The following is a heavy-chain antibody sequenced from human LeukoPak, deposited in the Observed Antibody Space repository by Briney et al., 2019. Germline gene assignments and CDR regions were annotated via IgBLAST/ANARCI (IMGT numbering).Heavy chain of an antibody. CDR3: AKGPSELITSWCSPPPGY. CDR2: ISGSGGST. D-gene: IGHD2-2*01. J-gene: IGHJ4*01. Sequence: GGSLRLSCAASGFTFSSYAMSWVRQAPGKGLEWVSAISGSGGSTYYADSVKGRFTISRDNSKNTLYLQMNSLRAEDTAVYYCAKGPSELITSWCSPPPGYWGQGTLVTVSS. CDR1: GFTFSSYA. V-gene: IGHV3-23*01.